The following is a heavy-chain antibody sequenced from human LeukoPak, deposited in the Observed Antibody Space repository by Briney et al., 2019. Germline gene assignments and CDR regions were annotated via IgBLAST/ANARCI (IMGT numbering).Heavy chain of an antibody. CDR2: INHSGST. J-gene: IGHJ6*03. Sequence: SETLSLTCAVYGGSFSGYYWSWIRQPPGRGLEWIGEINHSGSTNYNPSLKSRVTISVDTSKNQFSLKLSSVTAADTAVYYCARHYYYYYMDVWGKGTTVTISS. CDR3: ARHYYYYYMDV. V-gene: IGHV4-34*01. CDR1: GGSFSGYY.